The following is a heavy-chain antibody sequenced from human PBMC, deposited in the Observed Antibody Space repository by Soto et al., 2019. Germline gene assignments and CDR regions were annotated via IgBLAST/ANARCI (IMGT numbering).Heavy chain of an antibody. CDR3: ARWWSGSRQGFDP. CDR1: GGFISSGDYY. J-gene: IGHJ5*02. Sequence: QVQLQESGPGLVKPSQTLSLTCTVSGGFISSGDYYWNWIRQHPGKGLEWIGYIYYSGSTYYNPSFNGRXXISVDTSKNQFSLKLSSVTAADTAVYYCARWWSGSRQGFDPWGQGTLVTVSS. D-gene: IGHD3-3*01. V-gene: IGHV4-31*03. CDR2: IYYSGST.